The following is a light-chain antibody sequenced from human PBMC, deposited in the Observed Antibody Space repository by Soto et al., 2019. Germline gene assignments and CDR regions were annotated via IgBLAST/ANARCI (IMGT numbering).Light chain of an antibody. CDR3: QQYKSYPWT. CDR2: MAS. CDR1: QRISSW. J-gene: IGKJ1*01. Sequence: DIQITQSPSTLSASVGYRFTITGRASQRISSWLAWYQQKPGKAPRLLIYMASSLESGVPSRFSGSGSGTEFTLTISSLQPDDFATYYCQQYKSYPWTFGQGTKVEIK. V-gene: IGKV1-5*03.